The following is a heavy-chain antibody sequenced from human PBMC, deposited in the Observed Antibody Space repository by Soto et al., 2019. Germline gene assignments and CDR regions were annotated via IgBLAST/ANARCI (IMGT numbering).Heavy chain of an antibody. Sequence: EVQLVESGGGLVKPGGSLRLSCAASGFTFSNAWMNWVRQAPGKGLEWVGRIKSKTDGGTTDYAAPVKGRFTISRDDSKNTLYLQMNSLKTEDTAVYYCTTDLGSSSSYYYGMDVWGQGTTVTVSS. CDR2: IKSKTDGGTT. D-gene: IGHD6-6*01. CDR3: TTDLGSSSSYYYGMDV. J-gene: IGHJ6*02. CDR1: GFTFSNAW. V-gene: IGHV3-15*07.